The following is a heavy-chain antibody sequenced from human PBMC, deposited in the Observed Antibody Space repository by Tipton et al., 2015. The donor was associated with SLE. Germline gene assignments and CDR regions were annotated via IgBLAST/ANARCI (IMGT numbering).Heavy chain of an antibody. D-gene: IGHD2-15*01. Sequence: QSGAEVKKPGSSVKVSCKASGGTFSSYAISWVRQAPGQGLEWMGGIIPIFGTANYAQKFQGRVTITADESTSTAYMELSSLRSEDTAVYYCARSSRHCSGGSCYLYYYCGMDVWGQGSTVTVSS. J-gene: IGHJ6*02. CDR3: ARSSRHCSGGSCYLYYYCGMDV. CDR2: IIPIFGTA. CDR1: GGTFSSYA. V-gene: IGHV1-69*01.